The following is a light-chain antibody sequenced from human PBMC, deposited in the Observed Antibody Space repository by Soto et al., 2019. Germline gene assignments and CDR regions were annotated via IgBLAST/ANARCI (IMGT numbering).Light chain of an antibody. CDR2: EAS. Sequence: EIVMTQSPATLSVSPGQRATLSCRASQSISINLAWYQQKPGQAPRLLIYEASTRATGITARLRGSGSGTEFNLSIYILQSEDSAVYYGQQHDDWPLTFGQGTKLEIK. CDR3: QQHDDWPLT. J-gene: IGKJ2*01. CDR1: QSISIN. V-gene: IGKV3-15*01.